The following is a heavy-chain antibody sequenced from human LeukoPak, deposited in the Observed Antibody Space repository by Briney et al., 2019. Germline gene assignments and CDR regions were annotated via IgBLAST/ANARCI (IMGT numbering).Heavy chain of an antibody. CDR3: ARQLRYCSGGSCPFYFDY. D-gene: IGHD2-15*01. CDR2: IDYSWST. J-gene: IGHJ4*02. CDR1: GGSIRSYY. V-gene: IGHV4-59*01. Sequence: SETPSLTCTVSGGSIRSYYWSWIRQPPGKGLEWIGYIDYSWSTNYNPSLTSRVTISVDTSKNPFSLKLSSVTAADTAVYYCARQLRYCSGGSCPFYFDYWGQGTLVTVSS.